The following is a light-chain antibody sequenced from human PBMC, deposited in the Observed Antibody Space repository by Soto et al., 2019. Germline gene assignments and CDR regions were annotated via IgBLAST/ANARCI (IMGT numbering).Light chain of an antibody. CDR1: SSNIGSNT. J-gene: IGLJ3*02. CDR2: SNN. CDR3: AACDDSLNGWV. V-gene: IGLV1-44*01. Sequence: QSVLTQPPSASGTPGQRVTISWSGSSSNIGSNTVNWYQQLPGTAPKLLIYSNNQRPSGVPDRFSGSKSGTSASLAISGLQAEDEADYYCAACDDSLNGWVFGGGTKLTVL.